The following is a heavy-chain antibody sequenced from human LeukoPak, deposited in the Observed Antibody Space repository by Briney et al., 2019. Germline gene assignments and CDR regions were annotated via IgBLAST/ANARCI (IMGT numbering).Heavy chain of an antibody. J-gene: IGHJ4*02. V-gene: IGHV4-34*01. CDR1: GGSFSGYY. CDR3: AREWDCSGGSCYRESRFDY. D-gene: IGHD2-15*01. CDR2: INHSGST. Sequence: SETLSLTCAVYGGSFSGYYWSWFRQPPGKGLEWIGEINHSGSTNYNPSLKSRVTMSVDTSKNQFSLKLSSVTAADTAVYYCAREWDCSGGSCYRESRFDYWGQGTLVTVSS.